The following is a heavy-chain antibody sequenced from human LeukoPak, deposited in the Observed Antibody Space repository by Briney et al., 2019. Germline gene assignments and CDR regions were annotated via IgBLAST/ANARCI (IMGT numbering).Heavy chain of an antibody. Sequence: GESLKISCKGSGYSFTSYWISWVRQMPGKGLGGMGRIDPSDSYTNYSPSFQGHVTISADKSISTAYLQWSSLKASDTAMYYCARIPVDTSFGIDYWGQGTLVTVSS. CDR1: GYSFTSYW. CDR3: ARIPVDTSFGIDY. CDR2: IDPSDSYT. V-gene: IGHV5-10-1*01. D-gene: IGHD5-18*01. J-gene: IGHJ4*02.